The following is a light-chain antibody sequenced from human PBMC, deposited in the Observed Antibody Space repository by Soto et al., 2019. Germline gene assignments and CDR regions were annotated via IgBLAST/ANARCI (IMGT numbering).Light chain of an antibody. CDR2: EGS. J-gene: IGLJ1*01. CDR3: CSYAGNSNYV. V-gene: IGLV2-23*01. Sequence: QSALTQPASVSGSPGQSITISCTGTSSVVGSYNLVSWYQQYPGTAPKLIIHEGSQRPSGVSNRFSGSKSGNTASLTISGLQAEDEADYHCCSYAGNSNYVFGTGTKVTVL. CDR1: SSVVGSYNL.